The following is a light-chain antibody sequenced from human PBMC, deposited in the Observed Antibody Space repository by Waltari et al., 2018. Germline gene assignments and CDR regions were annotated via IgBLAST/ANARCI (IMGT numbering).Light chain of an antibody. J-gene: IGLJ2*01. V-gene: IGLV2-23*02. CDR1: SSDVGSYHL. Sequence: QSALTQPTSVAGSPGPSITIPCTGNSSDVGSYHLIYWYQQHPGKAPKLMIYEVSKRPSGVSNRFSGSKSGNTASLTISGLQAEDEADYYCCSYAGSSTFVFGGGTKLTVL. CDR2: EVS. CDR3: CSYAGSSTFV.